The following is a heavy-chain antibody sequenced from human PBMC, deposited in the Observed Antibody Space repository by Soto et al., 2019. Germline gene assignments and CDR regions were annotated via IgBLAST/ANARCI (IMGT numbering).Heavy chain of an antibody. J-gene: IGHJ5*02. Sequence: SVKVSCKASGGTFSSYAITWVRQAPGQGLEWMGGIIPIFGTANYAQKFQARVTITADEATSTAYMELSSLRSEDTAVYYCARYRGPCCGYYPYWFDPWGQGTLDTVSS. CDR3: ARYRGPCCGYYPYWFDP. V-gene: IGHV1-69*13. D-gene: IGHD3-22*01. CDR2: IIPIFGTA. CDR1: GGTFSSYA.